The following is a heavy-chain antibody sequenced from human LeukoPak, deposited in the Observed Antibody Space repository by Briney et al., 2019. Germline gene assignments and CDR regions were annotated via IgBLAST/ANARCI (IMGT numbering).Heavy chain of an antibody. CDR3: VRDDSRYGGSPGY. CDR1: GFTFSMHW. J-gene: IGHJ4*02. CDR2: TKEDGSEK. Sequence: GSLRLSCAASGFTFSMHWMSWVRQAPGKGLEWVANTKEDGSEKYYVDSVTGRFTISRDNAKNSLYLQMNSLRAEDTAVYYCVRDDSRYGGSPGYWGQGTLVIV. V-gene: IGHV3-7*01. D-gene: IGHD1-26*01.